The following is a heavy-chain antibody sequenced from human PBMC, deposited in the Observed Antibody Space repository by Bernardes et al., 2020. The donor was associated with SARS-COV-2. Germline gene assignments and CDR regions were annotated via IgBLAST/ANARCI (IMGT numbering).Heavy chain of an antibody. Sequence: GSLRLSCAASGFTFTNSWMHWVRQVPGKGLLWVSRINTDGRTINYADSVKGRFTISRDNAKSMVYLQMNSLRAEDTAIYYCARRISADGYYYFDSWGQGTLVTVSS. CDR1: GFTFTNSW. V-gene: IGHV3-74*01. D-gene: IGHD3-3*02. J-gene: IGHJ4*02. CDR3: ARRISADGYYYFDS. CDR2: INTDGRTI.